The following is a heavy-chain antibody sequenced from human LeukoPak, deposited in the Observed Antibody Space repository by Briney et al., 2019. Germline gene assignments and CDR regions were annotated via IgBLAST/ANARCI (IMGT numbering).Heavy chain of an antibody. CDR2: IKQDGSEK. Sequence: GSLRLSCAASGFTFSSYWMTWVHQAPGKGLEWVAKIKQDGSEKYYVDSVKGRFTISRDNAKNSLYLQMNSLGAEDTAVYYCARRGTSSSWAHFDYWGQGTLVTVSS. V-gene: IGHV3-7*05. CDR3: ARRGTSSSWAHFDY. J-gene: IGHJ4*02. D-gene: IGHD6-13*01. CDR1: GFTFSSYW.